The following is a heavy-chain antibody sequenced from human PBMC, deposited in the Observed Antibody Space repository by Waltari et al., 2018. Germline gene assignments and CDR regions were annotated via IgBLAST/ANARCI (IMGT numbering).Heavy chain of an antibody. CDR3: ARASSAANLPTGFVY. CDR1: GFIFSSYS. Sequence: EVKLEESGGGLVQPGRSLRLSCAGSGFIFSSYSMNWVRQAPGKGLEWVSYISSSSSTIYYADAVKGRFTISRDNAKNSLYLQMNSLRAEDTAVYYCARASSAANLPTGFVYWGQGTLVTVSS. V-gene: IGHV3-48*01. J-gene: IGHJ4*02. CDR2: ISSSSSTI. D-gene: IGHD3-10*01.